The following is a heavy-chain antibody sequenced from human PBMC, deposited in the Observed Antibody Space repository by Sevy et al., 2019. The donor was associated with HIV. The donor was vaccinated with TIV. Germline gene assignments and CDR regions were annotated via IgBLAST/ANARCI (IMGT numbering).Heavy chain of an antibody. CDR1: GYTLTQFS. V-gene: IGHV1-24*01. CDR2: FDPEDGDPEVGKT. Sequence: ASVKVSCKVSGYTLTQFSMHWVRQAPGKGLEWMTTFDPEDGDPEVGKTIYAQKFLGRVTMTEDTSTDTAYMELSSRISEETAVYYWGTRVGYCEWRGYPFDYWGQGTMVTVSS. J-gene: IGHJ4*02. D-gene: IGHD3-3*01. CDR3: GTRVGYCEWRGYPFDY.